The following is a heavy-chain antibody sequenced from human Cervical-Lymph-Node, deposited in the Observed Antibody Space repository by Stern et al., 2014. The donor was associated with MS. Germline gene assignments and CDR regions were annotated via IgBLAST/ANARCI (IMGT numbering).Heavy chain of an antibody. CDR2: INQDGSEK. D-gene: IGHD2-8*02. Sequence: EVQLVASGEGLVQPGGSLRLSCAASGFTFIGYSMSWVRQAPGKGLEWVANINQDGSEKYYVDSVKGRFTISRDNAKNSLHLQMNSLRVDDTAVYYCARARGCARTASCSNFDYWGQGTLITVSS. J-gene: IGHJ4*02. V-gene: IGHV3-7*03. CDR3: ARARGCARTASCSNFDY. CDR1: GFTFIGYS.